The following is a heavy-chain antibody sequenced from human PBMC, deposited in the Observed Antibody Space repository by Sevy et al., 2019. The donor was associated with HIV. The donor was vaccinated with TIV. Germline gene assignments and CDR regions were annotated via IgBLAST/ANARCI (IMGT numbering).Heavy chain of an antibody. CDR3: ARGYCSSTSCSPTLNYYYYGMDV. J-gene: IGHJ6*02. CDR1: GYTFTGYY. D-gene: IGHD2-2*01. V-gene: IGHV1-2*02. Sequence: ASVKVSCKASGYTFTGYYMHWVRQAPGQGLEWMGWINPNSGGTNYAQKFQGRVTMTRDTSISTVYMELSRLRSDDTAVYYCARGYCSSTSCSPTLNYYYYGMDVWGQGTTVTVSS. CDR2: INPNSGGT.